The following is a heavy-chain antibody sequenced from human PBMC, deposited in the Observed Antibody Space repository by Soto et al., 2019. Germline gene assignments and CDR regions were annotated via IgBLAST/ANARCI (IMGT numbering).Heavy chain of an antibody. D-gene: IGHD6-6*01. CDR3: GSRPGGGGY. CDR1: GFTVSNNY. V-gene: IGHV3-53*01. J-gene: IGHJ4*02. Sequence: EVQLVESGGGLIQPGGSLRLSCAVSGFTVSNNYMSWVRQAPGKGLEGVSVIYSGGYTAYGDSVKGRFTISRDNSKNTLKLQINARGADATRVFYWGSRPGGGGYWGQGTLVTVSS. CDR2: IYSGGYT.